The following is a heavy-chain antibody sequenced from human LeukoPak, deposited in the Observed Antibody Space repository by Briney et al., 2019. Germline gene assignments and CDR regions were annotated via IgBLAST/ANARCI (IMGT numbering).Heavy chain of an antibody. V-gene: IGHV1-2*02. Sequence: ASVKVSCKASGYTFTGYYMHWVRQAPGQGLEWMGWINPNSGGTNYAQKFQGRVTMTRDTSISTAYMELSRLRSDDTAVYYCARDGGDGSGYYYYDYWGQGTLVTVSS. CDR3: ARDGGDGSGYYYYDY. D-gene: IGHD3-22*01. CDR1: GYTFTGYY. J-gene: IGHJ4*02. CDR2: INPNSGGT.